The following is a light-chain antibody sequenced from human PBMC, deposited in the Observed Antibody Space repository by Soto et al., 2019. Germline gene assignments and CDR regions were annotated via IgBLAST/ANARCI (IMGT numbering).Light chain of an antibody. J-gene: IGKJ2*01. V-gene: IGKV3-20*01. CDR3: QQYGRSPLLYT. CDR2: GAS. Sequence: EIVLTQSPGTLSLSPGEGATLSCRASQSITSNYLAWYQQRPGQAPRLLIYGASTRAAGVPARFSGSGSGTDFTLTITRLEPEDFAVYYCQQYGRSPLLYTFGQGTKL. CDR1: QSITSNY.